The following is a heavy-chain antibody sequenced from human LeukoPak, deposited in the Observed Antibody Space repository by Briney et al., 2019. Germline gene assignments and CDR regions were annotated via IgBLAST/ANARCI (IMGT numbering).Heavy chain of an antibody. V-gene: IGHV1-2*02. J-gene: IGHJ4*02. CDR1: GYTFTGYY. Sequence: GASVKVSCKASGYTFTGYYMHWVRQAPGQGLEWMGWINPNSGGTNYAQKFQGRVTMTRDTSISTAYMELSRLRSDDTAVYYCARVRYRLAETYIDYWGQGILVTVSS. CDR2: INPNSGGT. D-gene: IGHD3-16*01. CDR3: ARVRYRLAETYIDY.